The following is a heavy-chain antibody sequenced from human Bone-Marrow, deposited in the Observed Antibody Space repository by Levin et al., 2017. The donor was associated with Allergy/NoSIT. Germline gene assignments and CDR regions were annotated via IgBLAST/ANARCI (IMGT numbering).Heavy chain of an antibody. CDR2: IYHSGGT. CDR1: GGSMSTYS. J-gene: IGHJ3*02. V-gene: IGHV4-59*08. D-gene: IGHD1-26*01. Sequence: SSETLSLTCTVSGGSMSTYSWTWIRQPPGKGLEWIGDIYHSGGTYYSPFLKSRATISKDTSQNQFYLRLHSVTDPDTRVFYCVRQSILGVVDPYHKIHGFDIWGQGTMVTVSS. CDR3: VRQSILGVVDPYHKIHGFDI.